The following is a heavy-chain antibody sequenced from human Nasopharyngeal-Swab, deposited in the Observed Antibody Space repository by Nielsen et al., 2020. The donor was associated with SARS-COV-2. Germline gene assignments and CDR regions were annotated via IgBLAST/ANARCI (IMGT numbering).Heavy chain of an antibody. V-gene: IGHV4-39*07. D-gene: IGHD3-10*01. J-gene: IGHJ4*02. CDR3: ARAGKGAYYYGSGSYYNGGVFDY. CDR2: IYYSGST. Sequence: SETLSLTCTVSGGSISSSSYYWGWIRQPPGKGLEWIGSIYYSGSTNYNPSLKSRVTISVDTSKNQFSLKLSSVTAADTAVYYCARAGKGAYYYGSGSYYNGGVFDYWGQGTLVTVSS. CDR1: GGSISSSSYY.